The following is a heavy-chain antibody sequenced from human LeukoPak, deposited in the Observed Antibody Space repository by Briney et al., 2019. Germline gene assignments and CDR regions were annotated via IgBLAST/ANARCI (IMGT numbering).Heavy chain of an antibody. Sequence: QTGGSLRLSCAASGFTFSNYYMSWVRQAPGKGLEWVSSISSGSSYIYYADSLKGRFTISRDNAKNSLYLQMNSLRAEDTAVYYCATGVRGYNSALDYWGQGTLVTVSP. V-gene: IGHV3-21*01. CDR3: ATGVRGYNSALDY. D-gene: IGHD6-19*01. J-gene: IGHJ4*02. CDR2: ISSGSSYI. CDR1: GFTFSNYY.